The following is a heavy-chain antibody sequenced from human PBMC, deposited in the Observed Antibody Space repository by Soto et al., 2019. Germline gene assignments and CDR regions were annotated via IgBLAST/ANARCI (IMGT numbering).Heavy chain of an antibody. V-gene: IGHV4-31*09. Sequence: TLSLTCTVSGGSILNGGHYWTWIRQPPGKGLEWIGKSFFSGNTDYNPSLESRVTISVDKSKNQFSLQLNSVTAADTAFYYCALMYYYHLTGYSKGYFEYWDQGILVTASS. CDR1: GGSILNGGHY. CDR2: SFFSGNT. D-gene: IGHD3-9*01. CDR3: ALMYYYHLTGYSKGYFEY. J-gene: IGHJ4*02.